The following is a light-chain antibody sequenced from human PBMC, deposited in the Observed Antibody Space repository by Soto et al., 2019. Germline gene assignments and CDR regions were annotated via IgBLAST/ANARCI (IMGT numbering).Light chain of an antibody. CDR3: HQYHNWPFT. V-gene: IGKV3-15*01. CDR2: GAS. Sequence: EIVMTQSPATLSVSPGERATLSCRASQSVISNLAWYQQKAGQAPRLLINGASTRATGVPAWFSGSGSGKAFTLTISSLQSEDSAVYFCHQYHNWPFTFGPGTKVDIK. CDR1: QSVISN. J-gene: IGKJ3*01.